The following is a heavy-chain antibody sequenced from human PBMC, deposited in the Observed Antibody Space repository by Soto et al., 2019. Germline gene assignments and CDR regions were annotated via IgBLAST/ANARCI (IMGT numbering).Heavy chain of an antibody. CDR2: INPSGGST. CDR1: GYTFTSNY. CDR3: ARVAVAGPSVDY. Sequence: VKVFCKASGYTFTSNYMHWGRQAPGQGLEWMGIINPSGGSTSYAQKFQGRVTMTRDTSTSTVYMELSSLRSEDTAVYYCARVAVAGPSVDYWGQGTLVTVSS. V-gene: IGHV1-46*01. J-gene: IGHJ4*02. D-gene: IGHD6-19*01.